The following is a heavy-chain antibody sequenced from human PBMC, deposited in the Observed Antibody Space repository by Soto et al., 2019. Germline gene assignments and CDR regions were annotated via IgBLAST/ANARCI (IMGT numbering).Heavy chain of an antibody. D-gene: IGHD2-15*01. CDR1: GFTFSSYD. Sequence: PGGSLRLSCAASGFTFSSYDMHWVRQATGKGLEWVSAIGTAGDTYYPGSVKGRFTISRENAKNSLYLQMNSLRDEDTAVYYCAREGWPLLQTGMDVWGQGTTVTVSS. J-gene: IGHJ6*02. V-gene: IGHV3-13*01. CDR2: IGTAGDT. CDR3: AREGWPLLQTGMDV.